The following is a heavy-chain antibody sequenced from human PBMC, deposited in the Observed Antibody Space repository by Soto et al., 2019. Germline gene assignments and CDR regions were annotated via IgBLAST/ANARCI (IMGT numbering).Heavy chain of an antibody. CDR2: IYSGGST. CDR1: GGFVNSDTHS. D-gene: IGHD2-2*01. Sequence: QVQLQESGPGLVKPLETLSLTCTVSGGFVNSDTHSWSWIRQTPGKRLEWIGFIYSGGSTKNPSLRSRVTMSVDTSKNQFSLKLRSVIVPDTAVYHCARFVRSCSATTCSTRADVWGQGITVTVSS. V-gene: IGHV4-61*01. CDR3: ARFVRSCSATTCSTRADV. J-gene: IGHJ6*02.